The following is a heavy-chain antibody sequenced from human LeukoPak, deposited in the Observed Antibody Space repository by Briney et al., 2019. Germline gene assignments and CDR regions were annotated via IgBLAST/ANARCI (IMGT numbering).Heavy chain of an antibody. CDR3: ARADDYGDNRYYFDY. D-gene: IGHD4-17*01. Sequence: GGTLRVSCAASGFTGSSYSMNYVRQAPGKGLEWVSSISSSSSYIYYAYSVKGRFTISRDNAKNSLYLQTNNLRAEDTAVYYCARADDYGDNRYYFDYWGQGTLVTVSS. CDR2: ISSSSSYI. J-gene: IGHJ4*02. CDR1: GFTGSSYS. V-gene: IGHV3-21*01.